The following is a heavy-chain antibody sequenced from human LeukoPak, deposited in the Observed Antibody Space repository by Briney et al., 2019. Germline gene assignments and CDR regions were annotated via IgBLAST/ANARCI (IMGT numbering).Heavy chain of an antibody. CDR1: GFTVSSNY. J-gene: IGHJ4*02. V-gene: IGHV3-66*02. Sequence: PGGSLRLSCAASGFTVSSNYMSWVRQAPGKGLEWVSVIYSGGSTYCADSVKGRFTISRDNSKNTLYLQMNSLRAEDTAVYYCATYSSPGPFDYWGQGTLVTVSS. D-gene: IGHD6-13*01. CDR3: ATYSSPGPFDY. CDR2: IYSGGST.